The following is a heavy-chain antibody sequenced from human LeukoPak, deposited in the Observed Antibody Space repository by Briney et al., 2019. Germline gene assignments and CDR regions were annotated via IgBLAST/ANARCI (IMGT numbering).Heavy chain of an antibody. V-gene: IGHV1-2*04. J-gene: IGHJ6*02. CDR3: ARGSGASGIYGMDV. CDR1: GYTFTGYY. D-gene: IGHD3-10*01. Sequence: GASVKVSCKASGYTFTGYYMHWVRQAPGQGLEWMVWINPNSGGTNYAQKFQGWVTMTRDTSISTAYMELSRLRSDDTAVYYCARGSGASGIYGMDVWGQGTTVTVSS. CDR2: INPNSGGT.